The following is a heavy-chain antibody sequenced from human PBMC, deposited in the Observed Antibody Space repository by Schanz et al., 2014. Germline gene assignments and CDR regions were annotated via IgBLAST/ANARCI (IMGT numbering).Heavy chain of an antibody. V-gene: IGHV3-21*01. J-gene: IGHJ3*02. CDR2: INSRSNFI. D-gene: IGHD5-12*01. Sequence: EVQLVESGGGLVRPGGSLRLSCTASRIIFGTYSMNWIRQTPKGLEWVSSINSRSNFIYYADSVKGRFTISRDNAKNSLYLQMNSLRAEDTAVYYCAGAVATIRADSFDIRGQGAMVAVSS. CDR3: AGAVATIRADSFDI. CDR1: RIIFGTYS.